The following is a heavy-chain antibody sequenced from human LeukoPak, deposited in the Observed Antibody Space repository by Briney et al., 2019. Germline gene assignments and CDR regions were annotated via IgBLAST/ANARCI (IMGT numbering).Heavy chain of an antibody. CDR2: IYYCGST. CDR3: ARVLGVAAVDDY. Sequence: SETLSLTCTVSGGSISSGDYYWSWIRQPPGKGLEWIGYIYYCGSTYYNPSLKSRVTISVDTSKNQFSLKLSSVTAADTAVYYCARVLGVAAVDDYWGQGTLVTVSS. J-gene: IGHJ4*02. CDR1: GGSISSGDYY. D-gene: IGHD6-13*01. V-gene: IGHV4-30-4*01.